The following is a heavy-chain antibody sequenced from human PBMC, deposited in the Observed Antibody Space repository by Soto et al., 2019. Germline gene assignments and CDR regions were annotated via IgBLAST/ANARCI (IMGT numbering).Heavy chain of an antibody. J-gene: IGHJ4*02. CDR3: STGRVVGDY. Sequence: EVQLVESGGGLVKPGGSLRLSCAASGFTFTNAWMSWVRQAPGKGLEWVGRVKSKTDGGTTDYATPVKGRFTISRDDSKDTVYLQMNSLKTEDTAVYYCSTGRVVGDYWGEGTLVIVSS. CDR1: GFTFTNAW. CDR2: VKSKTDGGTT. V-gene: IGHV3-15*01. D-gene: IGHD2-15*01.